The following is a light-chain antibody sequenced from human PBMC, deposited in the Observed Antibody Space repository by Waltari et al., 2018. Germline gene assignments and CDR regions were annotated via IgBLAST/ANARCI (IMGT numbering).Light chain of an antibody. CDR2: RAS. CDR3: QQSYT. J-gene: IGKJ4*01. Sequence: VTITCRASQSISEYLNWYQQKPGKAPKLLIYRASSLQSGVPSRFSGSGSGTDFTLSITSLQPEDSATYYCQQSYTFGGGTKVEIK. V-gene: IGKV1-39*01. CDR1: QSISEY.